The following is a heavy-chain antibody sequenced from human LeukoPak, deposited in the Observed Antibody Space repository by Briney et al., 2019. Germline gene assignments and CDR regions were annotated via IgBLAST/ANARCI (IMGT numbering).Heavy chain of an antibody. Sequence: GASVKVSCKASGYTFTGYYMHWVRQAPGQGLEWMGWINPNSGGTNYAQKFQGRVTMTRDTSISTAYMELRSLRSDDTAVYYCARDDDILTGNPPYDYWGQGTLVTVSS. CDR3: ARDDDILTGNPPYDY. V-gene: IGHV1-2*02. D-gene: IGHD3-9*01. J-gene: IGHJ4*02. CDR1: GYTFTGYY. CDR2: INPNSGGT.